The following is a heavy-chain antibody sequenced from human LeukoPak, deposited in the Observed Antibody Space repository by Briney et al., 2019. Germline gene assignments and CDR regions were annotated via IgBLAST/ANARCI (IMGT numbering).Heavy chain of an antibody. Sequence: ASVKVSCTAFGYPFSTYGISWVRQAPGQGLEWMGWISAYNGNTNYAQKLQGRVTMTTDTSTSTAYMELRSLRSDDTAVYYCARDPGSYLDYWGQGTLVTVSS. D-gene: IGHD3-10*01. J-gene: IGHJ4*02. CDR2: ISAYNGNT. V-gene: IGHV1-18*01. CDR3: ARDPGSYLDY. CDR1: GYPFSTYG.